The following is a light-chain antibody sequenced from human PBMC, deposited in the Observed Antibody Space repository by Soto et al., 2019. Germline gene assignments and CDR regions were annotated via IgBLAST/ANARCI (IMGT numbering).Light chain of an antibody. CDR1: QGISTY. J-gene: IGKJ1*01. Sequence: DIQMTQSPSTLSASVGYRFTITCRASQGISTYLAWYQQKPGKAPKLLIYAASTLQSGVPSRFSGSGSGTDFTLTIRSLQPEDFATYYCQQLKSYTEWTFGQGTKGDIK. V-gene: IGKV1-9*01. CDR2: AAS. CDR3: QQLKSYTEWT.